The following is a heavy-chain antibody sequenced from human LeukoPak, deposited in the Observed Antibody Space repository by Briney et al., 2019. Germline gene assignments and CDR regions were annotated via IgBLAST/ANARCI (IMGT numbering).Heavy chain of an antibody. J-gene: IGHJ5*02. V-gene: IGHV4-4*07. CDR1: GGSISSYY. CDR3: ARLVVITTFDWFDP. D-gene: IGHD3-22*01. Sequence: ASETLSLTCTVSGGSISSYYWIWIRQPAGKGLEWIGRIYTSGSTNYNPSLKSRVTMSVDTSKNRFSLKLTSVTAADTAVYYCARLVVITTFDWFDPWGQGTLVTVSS. CDR2: IYTSGST.